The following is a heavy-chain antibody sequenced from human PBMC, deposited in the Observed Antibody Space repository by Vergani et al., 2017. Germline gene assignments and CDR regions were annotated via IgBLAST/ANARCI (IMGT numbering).Heavy chain of an antibody. CDR1: GGSISSSSYY. V-gene: IGHV4-39*07. CDR3: ARAATDFWSGARXFDY. J-gene: IGHJ4*02. Sequence: QLQLQESGPGLVKPSETLSLTCTVSGGSISSSSYYWGWIRQPPGKGLEWIGSIYYSGSTYYNPSLKSRVTISVDTSKNQFSLKLSSVTAADTAVYYCARAATDFWSGARXFDYWGQGTLVTVSS. CDR2: IYYSGST. D-gene: IGHD3-3*01.